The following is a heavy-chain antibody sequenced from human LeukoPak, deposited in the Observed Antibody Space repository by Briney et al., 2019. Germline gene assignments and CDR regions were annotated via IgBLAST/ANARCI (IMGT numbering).Heavy chain of an antibody. CDR1: GGSFSGYY. CDR2: INHSGST. D-gene: IGHD3-22*01. CDR3: ARNLLYYYDSSGYYEEDYSDY. Sequence: KPSETLSLTCAVYGGSFSGYYWSWIRQPPGKGLEWIGEINHSGSTNYNPSLKSRVTISVDTSKNQFSLKLSSVTAADTAVYYCARNLLYYYDSSGYYEEDYSDYWGQGTLVTVSS. V-gene: IGHV4-34*01. J-gene: IGHJ4*02.